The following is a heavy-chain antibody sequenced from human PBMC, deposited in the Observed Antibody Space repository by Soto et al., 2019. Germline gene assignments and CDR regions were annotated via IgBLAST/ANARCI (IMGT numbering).Heavy chain of an antibody. CDR1: QFIFSNYG. Sequence: QEQLVESGGGVVQPGRSLRLSCAASQFIFSNYGMHWVRQAPGKGLEWVAVISYDGSNRYYADSVKGRFTISRDNYKNTLYLQXDXLXAXXTAVYYCAKDAYYYDGSASYCSRPRSLYYYYAMDVWGQGTTVTVSS. CDR2: ISYDGSNR. D-gene: IGHD3-22*01. V-gene: IGHV3-30*18. CDR3: AKDAYYYDGSASYCSRPRSLYYYYAMDV. J-gene: IGHJ6*02.